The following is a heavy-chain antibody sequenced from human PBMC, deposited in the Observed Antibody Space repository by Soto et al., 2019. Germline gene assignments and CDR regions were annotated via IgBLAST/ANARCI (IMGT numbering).Heavy chain of an antibody. CDR1: GFTFSSYA. CDR2: ISYDGSNK. V-gene: IGHV3-30-3*02. Sequence: QVQLVESGGGVVQPGRSLRLSCAASGFTFSSYAMHWVRQAPGKGLEWVAVISYDGSNKYYADSVKGRFTISRDNSKNTLYLQMNSLRAEDTAVYYCAKPNVDTAMVDAFDIWGQGTMVTVSS. J-gene: IGHJ3*02. CDR3: AKPNVDTAMVDAFDI. D-gene: IGHD5-18*01.